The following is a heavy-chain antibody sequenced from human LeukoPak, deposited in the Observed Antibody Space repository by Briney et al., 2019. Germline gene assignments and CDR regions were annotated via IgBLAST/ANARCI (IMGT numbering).Heavy chain of an antibody. V-gene: IGHV1-69*04. CDR2: IIPILGIA. CDR3: ARDIVGIAAAGTSAIDYYYGMDV. Sequence: GASVKVSCKASGGTFSSYAISWVRQAPGQGLEWMGRIIPILGIANYAQKFQGRVTITADKSTSTAYMELSSLRSEDTAVYYCARDIVGIAAAGTSAIDYYYGMDVWGQGTTVTVSS. CDR1: GGTFSSYA. D-gene: IGHD6-13*01. J-gene: IGHJ6*02.